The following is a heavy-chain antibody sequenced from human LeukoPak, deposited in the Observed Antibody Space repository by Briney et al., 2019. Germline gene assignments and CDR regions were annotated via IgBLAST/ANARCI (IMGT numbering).Heavy chain of an antibody. CDR3: ARKLSWGELSDY. D-gene: IGHD3-16*02. CDR1: GYTFTIYG. Sequence: ASVTVSCKASGYTFTIYGISWVRQAPGQGLEWMGWISAYNGNTNYAQKLQGRVTMTTDTSTSTAYMELRSLRSDDTAVYYCARKLSWGELSDYWGQGTLVTVSS. J-gene: IGHJ4*02. V-gene: IGHV1-18*01. CDR2: ISAYNGNT.